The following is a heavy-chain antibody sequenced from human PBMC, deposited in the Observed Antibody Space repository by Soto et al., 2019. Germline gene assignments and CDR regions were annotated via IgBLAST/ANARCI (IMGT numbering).Heavy chain of an antibody. CDR3: XXXXXXXXXXXX. Sequence: QVQLQESGPGLVKPSETLSLTCTVSGGSISSYYWSWIRQPPGKGLEWIGYIYYSGSTNYNPSLKSRATIXXDTSXXQFXXXXXXXXXXXXXXXXXXXXXXXXXXXXXWGQGTLVTVSS. CDR1: GGSISSYY. J-gene: IGHJ4*02. V-gene: IGHV4-59*01. CDR2: IYYSGST.